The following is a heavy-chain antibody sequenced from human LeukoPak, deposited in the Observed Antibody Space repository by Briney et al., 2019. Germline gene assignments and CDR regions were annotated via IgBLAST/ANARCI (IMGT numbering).Heavy chain of an antibody. V-gene: IGHV3-7*03. CDR1: GFTFSSYE. Sequence: PGGSLRLSCAASGFTFSSYEMKCVRQAPGKGLEWVANIKQDGSEKYYVDSVKGRFTISRDNSKNTLYLQKNSLRDEDTAIYYCAKNGARGGYCIGGSCYPDYYYNMEVWGKGDT. D-gene: IGHD2-15*01. CDR3: AKNGARGGYCIGGSCYPDYYYNMEV. J-gene: IGHJ6*03. CDR2: IKQDGSEK.